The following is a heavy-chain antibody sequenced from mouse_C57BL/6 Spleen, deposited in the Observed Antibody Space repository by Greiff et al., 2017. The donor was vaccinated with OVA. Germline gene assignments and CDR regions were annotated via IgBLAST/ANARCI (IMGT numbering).Heavy chain of an antibody. J-gene: IGHJ1*03. Sequence: QVQLQESGPGLVQPSQSLSITCTVSGFSLTSYGVHWVRQSPGKGLEWLGVIWSGGSTAYNAAFISRLSISKDNSKSHVFFKMNSLQADDTAIDYCARSYSNYWYFDVWGTGTTVTVSS. V-gene: IGHV2-2*01. D-gene: IGHD2-5*01. CDR3: ARSYSNYWYFDV. CDR1: GFSLTSYG. CDR2: IWSGGST.